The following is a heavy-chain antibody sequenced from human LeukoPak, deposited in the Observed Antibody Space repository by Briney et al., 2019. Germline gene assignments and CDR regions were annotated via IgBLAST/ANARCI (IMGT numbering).Heavy chain of an antibody. D-gene: IGHD2-2*01. CDR2: VYHSGST. CDR1: GYSITSGYY. J-gene: IGHJ4*02. V-gene: IGHV4-38-2*01. Sequence: PSETLSLTCAVSGYSITSGYYWGWIRQPPGKGLEWIGSVYHSGSTYYNPSLKTRVSISVDTSKNQFSLKLSSVTAANTAVYYCARLYLRDHCSSTSCYGLYFDYWGQGTLVTVSS. CDR3: ARLYLRDHCSSTSCYGLYFDY.